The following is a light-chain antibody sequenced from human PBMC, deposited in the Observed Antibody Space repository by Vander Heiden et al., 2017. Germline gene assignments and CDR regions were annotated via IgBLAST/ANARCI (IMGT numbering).Light chain of an antibody. J-gene: IGKJ4*01. CDR1: QSVSSN. CDR3: QQYNNWPPLT. CDR2: GAS. Sequence: ASQSVSSNLAWYQQKPGQAPRLLIYGASTRATGIPARFSGSGYGTEFTLTISSLQSEDFAVYYCQQYNNWPPLTFGGGTKVEIK. V-gene: IGKV3-15*01.